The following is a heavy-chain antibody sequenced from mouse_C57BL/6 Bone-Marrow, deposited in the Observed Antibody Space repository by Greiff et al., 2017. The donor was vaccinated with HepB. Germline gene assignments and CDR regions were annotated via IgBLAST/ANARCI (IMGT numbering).Heavy chain of an antibody. CDR3: ARPCGYAWFAY. CDR2: ISSGGSYT. Sequence: EVMLVESGGDLVKPGGSLKLSCAASGFTFSSYGMSWVRQTPDKRLEWVATISSGGSYTYYPDSVKGRFTISRDNAKNTLYLQMSSLKSEDTAMYYCARPCGYAWFAYWGQGTLVTVSA. J-gene: IGHJ3*01. CDR1: GFTFSSYG. D-gene: IGHD2-2*01. V-gene: IGHV5-6*01.